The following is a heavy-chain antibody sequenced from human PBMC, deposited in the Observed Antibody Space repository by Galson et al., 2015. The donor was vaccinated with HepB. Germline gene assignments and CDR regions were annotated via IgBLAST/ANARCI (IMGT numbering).Heavy chain of an antibody. Sequence: SVKVSCKASGFTFTSSAVQWVRQARGQRLEWIGWIVVGSGNTSYAQKFQERVTITRDMSTSTAYMELSSLRSEDTAVYYCAAATYYDFWSGYYRGDYYYGMDVWGQGTTVTVSS. CDR3: AAATYYDFWSGYYRGDYYYGMDV. CDR2: IVVGSGNT. CDR1: GFTFTSSA. J-gene: IGHJ6*02. D-gene: IGHD3-3*01. V-gene: IGHV1-58*01.